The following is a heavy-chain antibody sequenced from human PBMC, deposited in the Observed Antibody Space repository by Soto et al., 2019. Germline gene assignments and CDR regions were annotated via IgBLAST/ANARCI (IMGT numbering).Heavy chain of an antibody. CDR3: ARHGGPDIVVVKAAMNVSYYFDY. J-gene: IGHJ4*02. Sequence: ESLRISWKGSGCSFTSDSIGWGRQMPGKGLEWMGIIYPGDSDTRYSPSFQGQVTISADKSISTAYLQWSSLKASDTAMYYCARHGGPDIVVVKAAMNVSYYFDYRGQGTLVTVSS. V-gene: IGHV5-51*01. D-gene: IGHD2-2*01. CDR2: IYPGDSDT. CDR1: GCSFTSDS.